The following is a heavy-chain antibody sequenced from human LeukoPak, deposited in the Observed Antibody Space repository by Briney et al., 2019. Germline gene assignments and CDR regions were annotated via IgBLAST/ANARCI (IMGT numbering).Heavy chain of an antibody. Sequence: PGGSLRLSCAASGFTFSSYSMNWVRQAPGKGLEWVSSISSSSSYIYYADSVKGRFTISRDDAKNSLYLQMNSLRAEDSAVYYCATDPDGYSLNYWGQGTLVTVSS. CDR1: GFTFSSYS. J-gene: IGHJ4*02. CDR2: ISSSSSYI. D-gene: IGHD5-24*01. CDR3: ATDPDGYSLNY. V-gene: IGHV3-21*01.